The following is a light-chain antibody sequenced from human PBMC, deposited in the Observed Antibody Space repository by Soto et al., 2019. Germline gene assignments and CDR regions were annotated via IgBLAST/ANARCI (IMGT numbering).Light chain of an antibody. V-gene: IGLV3-21*04. CDR3: QVWDSSSDHVV. CDR1: NIGSKS. J-gene: IGLJ2*01. CDR2: YDS. Sequence: SYELTQPPSVSVAPGKTARITCGGNNIGSKSVHWYQQKPGQAPVLVIYYDSDRPSGIPERFSGSNSGNTATLTISRVEDGDEADYYCQVWDSSSDHVVFGAGTKLTVL.